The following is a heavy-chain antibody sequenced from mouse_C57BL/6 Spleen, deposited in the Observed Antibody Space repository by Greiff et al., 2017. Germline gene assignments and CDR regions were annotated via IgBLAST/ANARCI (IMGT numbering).Heavy chain of an antibody. D-gene: IGHD2-5*01. CDR1: GFTFSDYG. J-gene: IGHJ4*01. CDR3: ARPKAAYYSNYGDAMDY. CDR2: ISSGSSTI. Sequence: EVKVVESGGGLVKPGGSLKLSCAASGFTFSDYGMHWVRQAPEKGLEWVAYISSGSSTIYYADTVKGRFTISRDNAKNTLFLQMTSLRSEDTAMYYCARPKAAYYSNYGDAMDYWGHGTSVTVSS. V-gene: IGHV5-17*01.